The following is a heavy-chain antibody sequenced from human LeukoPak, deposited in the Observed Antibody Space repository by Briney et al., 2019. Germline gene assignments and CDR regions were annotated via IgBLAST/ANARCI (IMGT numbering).Heavy chain of an antibody. D-gene: IGHD1-26*01. CDR3: ARTQSSGIGGASTQVEY. CDR2: IYYSGST. V-gene: IGHV4-39*01. CDR1: GGSISSSSYY. Sequence: KSSETLSLTCTVSGGSISSSSYYWGWIRQPPGKGREWIAIIYYSGSTYYNPSLKSRVTISVDTSKNQFSLKLSSVTDAETAVYFCARTQSSGIGGASTQVEYWGQGTLVTVSS. J-gene: IGHJ4*02.